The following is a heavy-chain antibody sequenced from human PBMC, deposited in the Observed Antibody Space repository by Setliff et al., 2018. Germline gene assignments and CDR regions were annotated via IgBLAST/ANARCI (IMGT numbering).Heavy chain of an antibody. Sequence: ASETLSLTCTVSGGSISSYYWSWTRQPAGKGLEWIGRIYTSGSTNYNPSLKSRVTMSVDTSKNQFSLKLSSVTAADTAVYYRARAGGGSSFTAYYYYYYMDVWGKGTTVTVSS. CDR3: ARAGGGSSFTAYYYYYYMDV. CDR2: IYTSGST. CDR1: GGSISSYY. D-gene: IGHD6-13*01. J-gene: IGHJ6*03. V-gene: IGHV4-4*07.